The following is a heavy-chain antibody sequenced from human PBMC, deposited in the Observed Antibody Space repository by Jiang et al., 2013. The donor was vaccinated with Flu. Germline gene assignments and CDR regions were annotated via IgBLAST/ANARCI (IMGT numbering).Heavy chain of an antibody. D-gene: IGHD3-22*01. J-gene: IGHJ4*02. CDR1: GFTFSSYG. CDR2: ISYDGSNK. V-gene: IGHV3-30*18. Sequence: VQLVESGGGVVQPGRSLRLSCAASGFTFSSYGMHWVRQAPGKGLEWVAVISYDGSNKYYADSVKGRFTISRDNSKNTLYLQMNSLRAEDTAVYYCAKVRDYYDSSGYRYFDYWGQGTLVTVSS. CDR3: AKVRDYYDSSGYRYFDY.